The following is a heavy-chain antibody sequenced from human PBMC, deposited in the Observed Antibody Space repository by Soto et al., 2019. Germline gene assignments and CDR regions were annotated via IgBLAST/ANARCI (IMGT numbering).Heavy chain of an antibody. CDR2: IYTSGST. J-gene: IGHJ4*02. CDR1: VGSISSYY. Sequence: SETLSLTCTVSVGSISSYYWSWVRQPAGKGLECIGRIYTSGSTNYNPSLKSRVTMSVDTSTSTAYMELSSLRSEDTAVYYCARESSGSLPAPLDYWGQGTLVTVSS. CDR3: ARESSGSLPAPLDY. V-gene: IGHV4-4*07. D-gene: IGHD1-26*01.